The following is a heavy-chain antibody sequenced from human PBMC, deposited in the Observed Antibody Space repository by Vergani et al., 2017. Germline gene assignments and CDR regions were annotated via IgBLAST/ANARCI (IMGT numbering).Heavy chain of an antibody. CDR3: ARAKLPPRSFDWSRLGYFDL. CDR2: IIPIFGTA. CDR1: GGTFSSYA. J-gene: IGHJ2*01. V-gene: IGHV1-69*01. D-gene: IGHD3-9*01. Sequence: QVQLVQSGAEVKKPGSSVKVSCKASGGTFSSYAISWVRQAPGQGLEWMGGIIPIFGTANYAQKFQGRVTITADESTSTAYMELSSLRSEDTAVYYCARAKLPPRSFDWSRLGYFDLWGRGTLVTVSS.